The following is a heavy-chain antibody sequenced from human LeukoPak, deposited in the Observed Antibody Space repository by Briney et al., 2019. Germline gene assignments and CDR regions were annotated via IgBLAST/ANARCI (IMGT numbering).Heavy chain of an antibody. J-gene: IGHJ4*02. CDR1: GYSFTSYW. D-gene: IGHD6-13*01. Sequence: GESLKISCKGSGYSFTSYWIGWVRQMPGKGLEWMGIIYPGDSDTRYSPSFQGQVTISADKSISTAYLQWSSLKASDTAMYYCARLDGYSSSWYAGTNFDYWGQGTLVTVSS. V-gene: IGHV5-51*01. CDR2: IYPGDSDT. CDR3: ARLDGYSSSWYAGTNFDY.